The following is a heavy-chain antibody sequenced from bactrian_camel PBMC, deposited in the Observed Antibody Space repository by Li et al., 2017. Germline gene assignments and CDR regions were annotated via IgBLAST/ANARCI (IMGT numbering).Heavy chain of an antibody. CDR3: AAGQTCGNWWKASEFGY. V-gene: IGHV3S1*01. CDR2: LHFGGGST. Sequence: VESGGGSVQAGGSLRLSCATSGFNFSAYCMGWFRQAPDQEREGVASLHFGGGSTYYADSVKGRFTISQVNDKKTVYLQMNSLKPEDSAMYFCAAGQTCGNWWKASEFGYWGQGTQVTVS. D-gene: IGHD7*01. CDR1: GFNFSAYC. J-gene: IGHJ6*01.